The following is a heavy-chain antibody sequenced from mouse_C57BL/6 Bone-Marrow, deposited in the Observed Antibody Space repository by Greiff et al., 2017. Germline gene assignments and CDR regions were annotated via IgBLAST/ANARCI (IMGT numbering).Heavy chain of an antibody. J-gene: IGHJ2*01. CDR2: INPGSGGP. D-gene: IGHD4-1*02. CDR3: ARPNLGTQLGRDY. Sequence: QVQLKQSGAELVRPGTSVKVSCKASGYAFTNYLIEWVKQRPGQGLEWIGVINPGSGGPNYNEKFKGKATLTADKSSSTAYMQLSSLPSEDSAFYFCARPNLGTQLGRDYWAKAPLSQSPQ. V-gene: IGHV1-54*01. CDR1: GYAFTNYL.